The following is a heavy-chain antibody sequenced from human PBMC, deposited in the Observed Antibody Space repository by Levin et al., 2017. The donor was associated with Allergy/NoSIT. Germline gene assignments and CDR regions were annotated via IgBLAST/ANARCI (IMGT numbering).Heavy chain of an antibody. CDR3: ARGIQKPDG. D-gene: IGHD3-10*01. Sequence: GGSLRLSCAASGFTFSSYSMNWVRQAPGKGLEWVSYISSTSTIYYADSVKGRFTISRDNAKNSLYLQMNSLRDEDTAVYFCARGIQKPDGWGQGTLVTVSS. CDR1: GFTFSSYS. CDR2: ISSTSTI. J-gene: IGHJ4*02. V-gene: IGHV3-48*02.